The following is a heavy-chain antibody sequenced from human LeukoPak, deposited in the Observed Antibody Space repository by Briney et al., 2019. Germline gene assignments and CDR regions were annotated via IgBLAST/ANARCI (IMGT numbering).Heavy chain of an antibody. J-gene: IGHJ4*02. CDR2: INHSGGT. D-gene: IGHD3-16*01. CDR3: ARVMITFGGVSHIDY. V-gene: IGHV4-34*01. Sequence: PSETLSLTCAVYGGSFSGYYWSWIRQPPGKGLEWIGEINHSGGTNYNPSLKSRVTISVDTSKNQFSLKLSSVTAADTAVYYCARVMITFGGVSHIDYWGQGTLVTVSS. CDR1: GGSFSGYY.